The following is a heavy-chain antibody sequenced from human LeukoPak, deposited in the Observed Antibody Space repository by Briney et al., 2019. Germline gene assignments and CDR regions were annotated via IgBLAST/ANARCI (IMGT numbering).Heavy chain of an antibody. Sequence: GGSLRLSCVASGFTFSSHGMNWVRQAPGKGLEWVSGIIPSGHTTYYADSVRGRFTISRDNAKNSLYLQMNSLRAEDTAVYYCASAPYYYMDVWGKGTTVTISS. CDR3: ASAPYYYMDV. CDR1: GFTFSSHG. J-gene: IGHJ6*03. CDR2: IIPSGHTT. V-gene: IGHV3-48*04.